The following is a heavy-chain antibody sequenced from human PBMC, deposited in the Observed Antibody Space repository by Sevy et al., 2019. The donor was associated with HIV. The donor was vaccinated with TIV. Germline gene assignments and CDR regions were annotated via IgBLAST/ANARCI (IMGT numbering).Heavy chain of an antibody. J-gene: IGHJ2*01. CDR2: IFSDGSTK. D-gene: IGHD1-26*01. Sequence: GRSLRLSCAASGFSFSSFGIHWVRQAPGKGLEWVAAIFSDGSTKYYGDSVKGRFAISRDNSKNTAYLQMNSLRAEDTAVYSCARESGSDWYLDLWGRGTLVTVSS. CDR3: ARESGSDWYLDL. CDR1: GFSFSSFG. V-gene: IGHV3-33*01.